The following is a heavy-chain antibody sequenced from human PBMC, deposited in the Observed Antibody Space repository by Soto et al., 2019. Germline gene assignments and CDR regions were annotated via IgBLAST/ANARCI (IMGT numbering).Heavy chain of an antibody. J-gene: IGHJ6*02. CDR1: GGTFSSYA. CDR2: IIPIFGTA. D-gene: IGHD2-15*01. Sequence: QVQLVQSGAEVKKPGSSVKVSCKAPGGTFSSYAISWVRQAPGQGLEWMGGIIPIFGTAKYAQQFQGRVTITAEESTRTGYMELRSLRSEDTAVYYCARSQGGSSSLDIYYYYYYGMDVWGQGTTVTVSS. V-gene: IGHV1-69*01. CDR3: ARSQGGSSSLDIYYYYYYGMDV.